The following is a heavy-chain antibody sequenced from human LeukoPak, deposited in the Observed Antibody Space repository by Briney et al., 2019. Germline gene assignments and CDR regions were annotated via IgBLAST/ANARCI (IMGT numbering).Heavy chain of an antibody. CDR2: ISSSSSTI. Sequence: TGGSLRLSCAASGFTFSSYSMNWVRQAPGKGLEWVSYISSSSSTIYYADSVKGRFTISRDNAKNSLYLQMNSLRDEDTAAYYCARDSETRFTFGGVIVRDFDYWGQGTLVTVSS. D-gene: IGHD3-16*02. J-gene: IGHJ4*02. CDR3: ARDSETRFTFGGVIVRDFDY. V-gene: IGHV3-48*02. CDR1: GFTFSSYS.